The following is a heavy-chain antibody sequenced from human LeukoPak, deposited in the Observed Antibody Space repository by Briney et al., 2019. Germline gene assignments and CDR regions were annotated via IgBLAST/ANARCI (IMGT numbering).Heavy chain of an antibody. J-gene: IGHJ4*02. CDR2: IKQDGSEK. CDR1: GFTFSSYS. V-gene: IGHV3-7*01. CDR3: ARDGALDY. Sequence: WGSLRLSCAASGFTFSSYSWNWVRQAPGKGLEWVGNIKQDGSEKYYVDSVRGGFTISRDNDKNSLYLQMNGLTAEDTAVYYCARDGALDYWGQGTLVTVSS.